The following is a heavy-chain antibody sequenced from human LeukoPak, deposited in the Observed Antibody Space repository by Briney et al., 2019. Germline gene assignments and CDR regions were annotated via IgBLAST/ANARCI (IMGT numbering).Heavy chain of an antibody. D-gene: IGHD2-8*01. CDR2: INPNSGDT. V-gene: IGHV1-2*02. J-gene: IGHJ4*02. Sequence: ASVNVSCKASGYTFTGYYIHWVRQAPGQGLEWMGWINPNSGDTNYAQNFQGRVTMTRDTSISTAYMELSRLSSDDTAIYYCARDRRGNLLMVFALDYFDYWGQGTLVTVSS. CDR3: ARDRRGNLLMVFALDYFDY. CDR1: GYTFTGYY.